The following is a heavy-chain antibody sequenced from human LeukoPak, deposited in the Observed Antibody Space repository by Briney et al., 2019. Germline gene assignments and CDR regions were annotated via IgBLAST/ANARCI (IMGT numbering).Heavy chain of an antibody. Sequence: PGGSLRLSCPASGITFSSHAMHWVRQAPGKGLEYVSAISDNGGMTFYADSVKGRFTISRDNSKNTLYLQMSSLRGEDTAVYYCYVSGWTEDIDNWGQGTLVTVSS. CDR1: GITFSSHA. D-gene: IGHD6-19*01. V-gene: IGHV3-64D*06. CDR3: YVSGWTEDIDN. J-gene: IGHJ4*02. CDR2: ISDNGGMT.